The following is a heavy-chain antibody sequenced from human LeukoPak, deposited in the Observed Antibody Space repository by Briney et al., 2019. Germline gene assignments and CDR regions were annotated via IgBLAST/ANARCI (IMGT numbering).Heavy chain of an antibody. CDR1: GGSISSGGYS. V-gene: IGHV4-30-2*01. J-gene: IGHJ5*02. CDR3: ARAYYYGSGSYSVGWFDP. Sequence: SQTLSLTCAVSGGSISSGGYSRSWIRQPPGKGLEWIGYIYHSGSTYYNPSLKSRVTISVDRSKNQFSLKLSSVTAADTAVYYCARAYYYGSGSYSVGWFDPWGQGTLVTVSS. CDR2: IYHSGST. D-gene: IGHD3-10*01.